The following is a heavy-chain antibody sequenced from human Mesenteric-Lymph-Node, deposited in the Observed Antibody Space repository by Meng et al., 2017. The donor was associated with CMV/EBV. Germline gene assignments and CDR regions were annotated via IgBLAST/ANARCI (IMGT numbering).Heavy chain of an antibody. Sequence: SETLSLTCAISGDNVASNTAAWNWIRLSPSRGLEWLGRTYYRSSWFHDYAPPLKGRITFTPDSFKNQVSLHLNSVTPEDTSVYYCARDRGDHYGMDVWGQGTTVTVSS. CDR2: TYYRSSWFH. V-gene: IGHV6-1*01. J-gene: IGHJ6*02. D-gene: IGHD3-10*01. CDR1: GDNVASNTAA. CDR3: ARDRGDHYGMDV.